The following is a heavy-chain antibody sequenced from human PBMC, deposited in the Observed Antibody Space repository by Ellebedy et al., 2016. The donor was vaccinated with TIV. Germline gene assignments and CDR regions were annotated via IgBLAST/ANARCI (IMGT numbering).Heavy chain of an antibody. Sequence: ASVKVSCKASGYSFTGYFIHWVRQAPGQGLEWVGIINPSSGSGNYARKFQGRVTITRDTSTRTVYMDLSSLTSEDTAVYYCARDDSSGLSYWGQGTLVIVSS. CDR1: GYSFTGYF. CDR3: ARDDSSGLSY. V-gene: IGHV1-46*01. D-gene: IGHD3-22*01. CDR2: INPSSGSG. J-gene: IGHJ4*02.